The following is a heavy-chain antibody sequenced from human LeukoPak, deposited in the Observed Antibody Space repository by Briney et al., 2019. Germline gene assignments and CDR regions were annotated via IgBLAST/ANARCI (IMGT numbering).Heavy chain of an antibody. Sequence: GGSLRLSCAASGFTFSSYAMSWVRQAPGKGLEWVSAISGSGGSTYYADSVKGRFTISRDNSKNTLYLQMNSLRAEDTAVYYCAKEASDIVVVPAAMMDVWGQGTTVTVSS. CDR3: AKEASDIVVVPAAMMDV. CDR2: ISGSGGST. V-gene: IGHV3-23*01. D-gene: IGHD2-2*01. CDR1: GFTFSSYA. J-gene: IGHJ6*02.